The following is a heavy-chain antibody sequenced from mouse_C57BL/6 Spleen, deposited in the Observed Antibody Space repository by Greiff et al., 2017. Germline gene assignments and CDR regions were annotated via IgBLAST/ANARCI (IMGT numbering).Heavy chain of an antibody. Sequence: DVHLVESGGGLVKPGGSLKLSCAASGFTFSDYGMHWVRQAPEKGLEWVAYISSGSSTIYYADTVKGRFTISRDNAKNTLFLQMTSLRSEDTAMYYCARSEPYYYGSSSYAMDYWGQGTSVTVSS. CDR2: ISSGSSTI. D-gene: IGHD1-1*01. V-gene: IGHV5-17*01. CDR3: ARSEPYYYGSSSYAMDY. CDR1: GFTFSDYG. J-gene: IGHJ4*01.